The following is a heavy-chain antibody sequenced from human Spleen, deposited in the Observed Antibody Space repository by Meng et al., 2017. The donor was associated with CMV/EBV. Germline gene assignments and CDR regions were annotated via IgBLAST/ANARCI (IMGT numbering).Heavy chain of an antibody. CDR2: INPNSGGT. D-gene: IGHD6-19*01. Sequence: ASVKVSCKASGYAFTGYYLHWVRQAPGQGLEWMGWINPNSGGTNYAQKFQGRVTMTRDTSISTAYMELSRLRSDDTAVYYCARALRRISMAGRSGGLDYWGQGTLVTVSS. V-gene: IGHV1-2*02. CDR1: GYAFTGYY. CDR3: ARALRRISMAGRSGGLDY. J-gene: IGHJ4*02.